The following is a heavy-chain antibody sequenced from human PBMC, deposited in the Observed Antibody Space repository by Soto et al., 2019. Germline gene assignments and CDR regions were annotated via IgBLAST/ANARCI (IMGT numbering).Heavy chain of an antibody. CDR1: GFSFDNYA. CDR3: AQLGLMTFSHKHYFNH. V-gene: IGHV3-23*01. Sequence: AGSLRLSCVASGFSFDNYAMSGVLQAPGKGLEWVSASKGDGSSTYYAASVKDRFIISRDNSRNTLYLRLNSLRAEDTAVYYCAQLGLMTFSHKHYFNHWGRGTLVTVSS. J-gene: IGHJ4*01. D-gene: IGHD3-16*01. CDR2: SKGDGSST.